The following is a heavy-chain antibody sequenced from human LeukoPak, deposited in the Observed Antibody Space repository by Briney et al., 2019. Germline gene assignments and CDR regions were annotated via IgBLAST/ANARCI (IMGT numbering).Heavy chain of an antibody. CDR1: GGSISSYY. CDR2: IYHSGCT. Sequence: SETLSLTCTVSGGSISSYYWSWIRQPPEKGVEWIGSIYHSGCTYYNPSLKSRVTISVDTSKNHFSLKLRSVTAADTAVYYCARGKSRGSHIDYWGQGTLVTVSS. J-gene: IGHJ4*02. CDR3: ARGKSRGSHIDY. V-gene: IGHV4-59*08. D-gene: IGHD1-26*01.